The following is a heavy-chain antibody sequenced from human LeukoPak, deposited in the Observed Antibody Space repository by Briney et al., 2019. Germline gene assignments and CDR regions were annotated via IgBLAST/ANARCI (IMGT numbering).Heavy chain of an antibody. J-gene: IGHJ4*02. CDR1: GFTFSSYW. CDR2: IKHDGSAK. Sequence: GGSLRLSCAASGFTFSSYWMNWVRQAPGKGLEWVANIKHDGSAKYYVDSVKGRFTISRDNAKNSLYLQMNGLRAEDTAVYYCARSNSGSGTVDYWGQGTLVTVSS. CDR3: ARSNSGSGTVDY. V-gene: IGHV3-7*01. D-gene: IGHD3-10*01.